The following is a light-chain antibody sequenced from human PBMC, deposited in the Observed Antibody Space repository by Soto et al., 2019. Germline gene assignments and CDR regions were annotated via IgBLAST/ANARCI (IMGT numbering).Light chain of an antibody. V-gene: IGKV3-11*01. CDR1: QSVRSD. J-gene: IGKJ5*01. CDR3: QQRNDWRRGT. Sequence: ELVLTQSPDTLSLSPGQRATLSCRASQSVRSDDLAWYQQKPGQAPTVIIYDASNRATGIPARFSGSGSGTDFTLTISSLEPEDFAVYYCQQRNDWRRGTFGQGTRLEIK. CDR2: DAS.